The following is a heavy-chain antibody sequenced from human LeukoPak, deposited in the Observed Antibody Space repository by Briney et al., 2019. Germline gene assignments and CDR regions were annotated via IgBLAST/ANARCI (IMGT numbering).Heavy chain of an antibody. CDR1: GYTFTSYY. Sequence: ASVKVSCKASGYTFTSYYMHWVRQAPGQGLEWMGIINPSGGSTSYAQKFQGRVTMTRDMSTSTVYMELSSLRSEDTAVYYCARGIVVVIKGTHAFDIWGQGTMVTVSS. D-gene: IGHD3-22*01. CDR3: ARGIVVVIKGTHAFDI. V-gene: IGHV1-46*01. CDR2: INPSGGST. J-gene: IGHJ3*02.